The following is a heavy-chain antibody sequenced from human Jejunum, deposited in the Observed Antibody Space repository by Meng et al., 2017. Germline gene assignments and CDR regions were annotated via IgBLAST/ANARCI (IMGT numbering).Heavy chain of an antibody. CDR1: GDSISGRNW. CDR3: AKFSRVFDS. Sequence: QVQPQEAGPVLVKPSWTLSLTCAVSGDSISGRNWWSWVRQHPGKGLEWIGEIYHSGITYYNPSLKSRVTISVDKSKNQFSLRLSFVTAADTAVYYCAKFSRVFDSWGQGTPVTVSS. CDR2: IYHSGIT. V-gene: IGHV4-4*02. J-gene: IGHJ4*02.